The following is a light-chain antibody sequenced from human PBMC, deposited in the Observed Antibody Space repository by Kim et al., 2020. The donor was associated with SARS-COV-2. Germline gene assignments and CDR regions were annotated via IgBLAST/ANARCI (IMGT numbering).Light chain of an antibody. Sequence: SSELTQDPAVSVALGQTVRITFQGDSLRSYYATWYQQKPGQAPILVIYGKNNRPSGIPDRFSGSSSGNTASLTLTGTQAGDEADYYCNSRDSNDNVVFGR. CDR3: NSRDSNDNVV. V-gene: IGLV3-19*01. CDR1: SLRSYY. J-gene: IGLJ2*01. CDR2: GKN.